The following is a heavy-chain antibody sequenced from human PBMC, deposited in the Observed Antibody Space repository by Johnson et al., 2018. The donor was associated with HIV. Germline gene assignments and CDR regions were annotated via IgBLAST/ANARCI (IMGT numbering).Heavy chain of an antibody. CDR3: AKDRPPGLTGYYDAFDI. V-gene: IGHV3-23*04. Sequence: VQLVESGGGLVQPGGSLRLSCAASGFTFSSYAMSWVRQAPGKGLEWVSAISGSGGSTYYAASVKGRFPISRDNSKNTLYLQMNSLRAEDTAVYYCAKDRPPGLTGYYDAFDIWGQGTMVTVSS. CDR1: GFTFSSYA. J-gene: IGHJ3*02. D-gene: IGHD3-9*01. CDR2: ISGSGGST.